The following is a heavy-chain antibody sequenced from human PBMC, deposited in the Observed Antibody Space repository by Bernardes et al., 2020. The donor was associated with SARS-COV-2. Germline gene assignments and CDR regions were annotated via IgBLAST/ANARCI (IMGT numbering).Heavy chain of an antibody. V-gene: IGHV4-39*01. CDR3: ARHCRYTISGVGIILGSVDY. D-gene: IGHD3-3*01. J-gene: IGHJ4*02. CDR2: ISYSVST. CDR1: VVSISSISYS. Sequence: TLSLTCTVSVVSISSISYSWGWIRPPPGKGLEWIGSISYSVSTSYNPSLKSRVTISVDTSKNQFSLKLSSVTAADTAVYYCARHCRYTISGVGIILGSVDYWGKGTLVTVSS.